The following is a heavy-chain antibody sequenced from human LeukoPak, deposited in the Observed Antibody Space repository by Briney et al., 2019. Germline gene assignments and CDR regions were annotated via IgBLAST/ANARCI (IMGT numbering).Heavy chain of an antibody. Sequence: PGGSLRLSCAASGFTFSSYSMNWVRQAPGRGLEWVSYISSSSSTIYYADSVKGRFTISRDNAKNSLYLQMNSLRAEDTAVYYCTFEYSSSSLDYWGQGTLVTVSS. D-gene: IGHD6-6*01. V-gene: IGHV3-48*01. CDR3: TFEYSSSSLDY. CDR1: GFTFSSYS. J-gene: IGHJ4*02. CDR2: ISSSSSTI.